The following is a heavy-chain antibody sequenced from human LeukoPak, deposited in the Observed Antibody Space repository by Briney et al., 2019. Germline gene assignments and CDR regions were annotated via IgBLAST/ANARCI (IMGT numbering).Heavy chain of an antibody. CDR1: GGTFSSYA. D-gene: IGHD6-19*01. CDR3: AREAGYSSGWYVY. Sequence: SVKVSCKASGGTFSSYAISWVRQAPGQGLEWMGGIIPSFGTANYAQKFQGRVTITADESTSTAYMELSSLRSEDTAVYYCAREAGYSSGWYVYWGQGTLVTVSS. J-gene: IGHJ4*02. CDR2: IIPSFGTA. V-gene: IGHV1-69*13.